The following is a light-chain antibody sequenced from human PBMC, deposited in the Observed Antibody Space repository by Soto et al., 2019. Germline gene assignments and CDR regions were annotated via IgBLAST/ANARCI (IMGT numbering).Light chain of an antibody. CDR1: SSDVGAYDR. V-gene: IGLV2-14*01. CDR2: EVS. CDR3: GSFTGGITPYV. Sequence: QSALTQPPSASGSPGQSVTISCTGTSSDVGAYDRVSWYQQHPGKPPKLIIYEVSSRPSGVSNRFSGSKSGNTASLTISGLQADDEADYHCGSFTGGITPYVFGTGTKLTVL. J-gene: IGLJ1*01.